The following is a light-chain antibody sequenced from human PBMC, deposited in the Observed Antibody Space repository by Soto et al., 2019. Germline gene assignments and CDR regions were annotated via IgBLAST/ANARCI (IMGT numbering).Light chain of an antibody. J-gene: IGKJ5*01. CDR2: DAS. Sequence: EIVFTQSPATLSLSPGERATLSCRASQSVSSYLAWYQQKPGQAPRLLIYDASNRATGIPARFSGSGSGTDFTPTISSLEPEDFAVYYCQQRSNLPPTFGGGTRLEIK. CDR1: QSVSSY. V-gene: IGKV3-11*01. CDR3: QQRSNLPPT.